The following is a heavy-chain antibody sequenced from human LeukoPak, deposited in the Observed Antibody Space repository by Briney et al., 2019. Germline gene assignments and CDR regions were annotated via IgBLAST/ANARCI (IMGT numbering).Heavy chain of an antibody. CDR3: AREPNHQGGQGTSDWFDP. CDR1: GGTFSSYA. V-gene: IGHV1-69*01. D-gene: IGHD2-15*01. Sequence: SVKVSCKASGGTFSSYAISWVRQAPGQGLEWMGGIIPIFGTASYAQKFQGRVTITADESTSTAYMELSSLRSEDTAVYYCAREPNHQGGQGTSDWFDPWGQGALVTVSS. CDR2: IIPIFGTA. J-gene: IGHJ5*02.